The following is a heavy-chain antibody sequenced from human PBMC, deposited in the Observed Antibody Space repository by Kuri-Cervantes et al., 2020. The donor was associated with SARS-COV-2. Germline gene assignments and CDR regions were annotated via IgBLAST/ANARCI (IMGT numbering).Heavy chain of an antibody. CDR1: GFTFSSYS. CDR3: AKDYYSSSSNYFDY. J-gene: IGHJ4*02. Sequence: GGSLRLSCAASGFTFSSYSMSWVRQAPGKGLEWVSAISGSGGSTYYADSVKGRFTISRDNSKNTLYLQMNSLRAEDTAVYYCAKDYYSSSSNYFDYWGQGTLVTVSS. CDR2: ISGSGGST. D-gene: IGHD6-6*01. V-gene: IGHV3-23*01.